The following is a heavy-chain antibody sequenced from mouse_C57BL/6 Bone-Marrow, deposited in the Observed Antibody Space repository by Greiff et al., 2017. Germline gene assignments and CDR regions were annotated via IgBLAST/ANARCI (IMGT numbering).Heavy chain of an antibody. CDR1: GYTFTSYW. CDR2: IDPSDSYT. J-gene: IGHJ4*01. V-gene: IGHV1-50*01. CDR3: ARHTPGYYYAMDY. Sequence: QVQLQQPGAELVKPGASVKLSCKASGYTFTSYWMQWVKQRPGPGLEWIGEIDPSDSYTNYNQKFKGKATLTVDTSSSTAYMQLSSLTSEDSAVYYCARHTPGYYYAMDYWGQGTSVTVSS.